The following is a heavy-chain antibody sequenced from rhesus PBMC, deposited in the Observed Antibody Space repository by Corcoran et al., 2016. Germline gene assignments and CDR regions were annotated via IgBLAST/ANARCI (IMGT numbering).Heavy chain of an antibody. CDR2: SKCNGGIT. Sequence: QVQLQESGPGLVKPSETLSLTCTVSGASLSTYWWSWLRQPPGRGRAWIGESKCNGGITNYTPALKSRGTMSRDTSKNQFSLKLSSVTAADTAVDYCTIARNWNLDYWGQGVLVTVSS. CDR1: GASLSTYW. J-gene: IGHJ4*01. D-gene: IGHD1-26*01. CDR3: TIARNWNLDY. V-gene: IGHV4-80*01.